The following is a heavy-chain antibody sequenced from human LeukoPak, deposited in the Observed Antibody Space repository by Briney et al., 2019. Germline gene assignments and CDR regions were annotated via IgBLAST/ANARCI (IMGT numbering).Heavy chain of an antibody. V-gene: IGHV4-34*01. CDR2: INHSGST. D-gene: IGHD3-3*01. J-gene: IGHJ6*03. CDR3: ARARRAPYYDFWSGYPISRYYYMDV. CDR1: GGSFSGYY. Sequence: SETLSLTCAVSGGSFSGYYWSWIRQPPGKGLEWIGEINHSGSTNYNPPLKSRVNISVDTSKNQFSLKLSSVSAADTAVYYCARARRAPYYDFWSGYPISRYYYMDVWGKGTTVTVSS.